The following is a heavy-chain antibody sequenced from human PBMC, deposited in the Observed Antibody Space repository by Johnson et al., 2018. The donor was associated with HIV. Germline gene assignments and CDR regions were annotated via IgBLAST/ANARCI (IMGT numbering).Heavy chain of an antibody. D-gene: IGHD4-23*01. Sequence: QVQLVESGGGVLRPGGSLRLSCEGFKFIFGDHGLSWVRQVPGKGLEWVAFIRYDGSKRYYADSVKGRVTISRDDSKNTLYLRLNSLRPEDSAVYYCAKDVSVVTPSGSFDIWGQGTRVTVSS. CDR2: IRYDGSKR. V-gene: IGHV3-30*02. J-gene: IGHJ3*02. CDR1: KFIFGDHG. CDR3: AKDVSVVTPSGSFDI.